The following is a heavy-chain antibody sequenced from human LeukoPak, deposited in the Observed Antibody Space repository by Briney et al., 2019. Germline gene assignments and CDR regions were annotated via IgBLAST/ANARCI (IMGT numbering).Heavy chain of an antibody. V-gene: IGHV4-30-2*01. CDR1: GGSISSGGYY. Sequence: PSETLSLTCTVSGGSISSGGYYWSWIRQPPGKGLEWIGYIYHSGSTFYNPSLKSRVTISVDRSKNQFSLKLSSVTAADTAVYYCASWAGDDDAFDIWGQGTMVTVSS. J-gene: IGHJ3*02. CDR3: ASWAGDDDAFDI. CDR2: IYHSGST. D-gene: IGHD7-27*01.